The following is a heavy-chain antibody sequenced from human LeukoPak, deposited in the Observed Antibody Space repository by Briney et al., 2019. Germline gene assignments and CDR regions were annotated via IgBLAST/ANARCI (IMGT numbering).Heavy chain of an antibody. D-gene: IGHD6-13*01. V-gene: IGHV3-30*02. CDR1: GFTFSSYG. CDR2: IQYDGSNK. CDR3: AKDRSSSSWYSDY. J-gene: IGHJ4*02. Sequence: GGSLRLSCAASGFTFSSYGMHWVRQAPGKGLEWVAVIQYDGSNKYYADSVKGRFTISRDNSKNTLYLQMNSLRAEDTAVYYCAKDRSSSSWYSDYWGQGTLVTVCS.